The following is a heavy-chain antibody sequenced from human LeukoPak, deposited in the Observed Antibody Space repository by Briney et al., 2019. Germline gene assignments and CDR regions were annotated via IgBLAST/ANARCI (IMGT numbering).Heavy chain of an antibody. V-gene: IGHV7-4-1*02. D-gene: IGHD2-15*01. Sequence: GASVKVSCKASGYTFTSYAMNWGRQAPGQGLEWMGWINTNTGNPTYAQGFTGRFVFSLDTSVSTAYLQISSLKAEDTAVYYCARSADLGYCSGGSCLNPNFQHWGQGTLVTVSS. CDR3: ARSADLGYCSGGSCLNPNFQH. CDR2: INTNTGNP. J-gene: IGHJ1*01. CDR1: GYTFTSYA.